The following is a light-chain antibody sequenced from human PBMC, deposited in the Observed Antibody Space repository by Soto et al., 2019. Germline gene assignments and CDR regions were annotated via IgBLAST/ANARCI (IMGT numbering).Light chain of an antibody. CDR3: CPFAGSSTFGDA. CDR2: EVT. J-gene: IGLJ1*01. Sequence: QSALTQPASVSGSPGQSITISCTGTSSDVGSYNLVSWYQHHPGKAPKLMIYEVTKRPSGVSNRFSGSRSGNTASLTISGLQAEDEADYYCCPFAGSSTFGDAFGTGT. V-gene: IGLV2-23*02. CDR1: SSDVGSYNL.